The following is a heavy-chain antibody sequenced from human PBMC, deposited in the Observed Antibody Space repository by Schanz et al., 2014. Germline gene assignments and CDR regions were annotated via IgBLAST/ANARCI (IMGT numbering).Heavy chain of an antibody. Sequence: QVQLVQSGAEVKKPGASVKVSCKASGYTFAVYYIHWVRQAPGQGLEFMGWINPNSGDTEYGQKFEGRVTLTRDTSFSAAYMELSSLTSDATAVCYCARDLCSSTTCYVRYDPWGQGTLVTVSS. CDR3: ARDLCSSTTCYVRYDP. V-gene: IGHV1-2*02. J-gene: IGHJ5*02. D-gene: IGHD2-2*01. CDR1: GYTFAVYY. CDR2: INPNSGDT.